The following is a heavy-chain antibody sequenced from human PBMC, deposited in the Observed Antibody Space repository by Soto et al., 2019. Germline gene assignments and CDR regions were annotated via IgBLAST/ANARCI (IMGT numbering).Heavy chain of an antibody. V-gene: IGHV4-39*01. D-gene: IGHD6-13*01. CDR3: ARRGAAAGDYYYYYGMDV. CDR2: IYYSGST. J-gene: IGHJ6*02. CDR1: GGSISSSSYY. Sequence: SETLSLTCTVSGGSISSSSYYWGWIRQPPGKGLEWIGSIYYSGSTYYNPSLKSRVTISVDTSKNQFSLKLSSVTAADTAVYYCARRGAAAGDYYYYYGMDVWGQGTTVTVS.